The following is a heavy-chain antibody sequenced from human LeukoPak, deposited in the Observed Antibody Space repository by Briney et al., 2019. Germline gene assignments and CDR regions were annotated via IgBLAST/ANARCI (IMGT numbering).Heavy chain of an antibody. V-gene: IGHV1-18*01. CDR3: ARGAPDLVPAASFDY. J-gene: IGHJ4*02. CDR2: ISAYNGNT. CDR1: GYTFTSYG. D-gene: IGHD2-2*01. Sequence: ASVTDSFKASGYTFTSYGISWVRQAPGQGLEWMGWISAYNGNTNYAQKLQGRVTITTDTSTSTAYMELRSLRSDDSAVYYCARGAPDLVPAASFDYWGQGTLVTVSS.